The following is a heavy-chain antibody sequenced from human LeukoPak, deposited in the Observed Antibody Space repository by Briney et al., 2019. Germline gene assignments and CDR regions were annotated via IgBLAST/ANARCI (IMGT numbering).Heavy chain of an antibody. D-gene: IGHD6-19*01. Sequence: ASVKVSCKASGYTFTSYGTSWVRQAPGQGLEWMGWISAYNGNTNYAQKHQGRVTMTTDTSTSTAYMELRSLRSDDTAVYYCARRVAGISTKKNAFDIWGQGTMVTVSS. J-gene: IGHJ3*02. CDR2: ISAYNGNT. V-gene: IGHV1-18*01. CDR3: ARRVAGISTKKNAFDI. CDR1: GYTFTSYG.